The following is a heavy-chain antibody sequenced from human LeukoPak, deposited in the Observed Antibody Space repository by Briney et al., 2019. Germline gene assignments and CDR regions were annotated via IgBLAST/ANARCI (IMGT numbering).Heavy chain of an antibody. D-gene: IGHD2-2*01. CDR3: ASNSVVPAAKQTRYYYYYGMGV. CDR1: GGSFSGYY. J-gene: IGHJ6*02. V-gene: IGHV4-34*01. CDR2: INHSGST. Sequence: SETLSLTCAVYGGSFSGYYWSWIRQPPGKGLEWIGEINHSGSTNYNPSLKSRVTISVDTSKNQFSLKLSSVTAADTAVYYCASNSVVPAAKQTRYYYYYGMGVWGQGTTVTVSS.